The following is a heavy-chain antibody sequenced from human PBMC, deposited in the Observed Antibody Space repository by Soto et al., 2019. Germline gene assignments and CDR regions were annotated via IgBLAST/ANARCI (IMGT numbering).Heavy chain of an antibody. CDR1: GLTFSNYE. Sequence: EVQLVESGGGLVLPGGSLRLSCSASGLTFSNYEMNWVRQAPGKGLEWVSYIGRSGTTTYYADSLKGRFTISRDNAKNSLYLQMNSLRAEATAVYYSASRSGGGGAFDFWGQGTMVTVSS. D-gene: IGHD3-10*01. CDR2: IGRSGTTT. CDR3: ASRSGGGGAFDF. J-gene: IGHJ3*01. V-gene: IGHV3-48*03.